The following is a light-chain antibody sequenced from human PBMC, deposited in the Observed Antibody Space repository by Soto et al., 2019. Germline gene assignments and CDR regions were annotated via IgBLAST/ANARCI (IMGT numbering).Light chain of an antibody. J-gene: IGKJ4*01. CDR1: QSVSSSY. CDR3: QQYGSSP. Sequence: EIVLTQSPRTLSLTPGERATLSCRASQSVSSSYLAWYQQKPGQAPRLLIYGASSRSTGIPDRFSGSGSGTDFTLTISRLEPEDFAVYYCQQYGSSPFGGGTKV. V-gene: IGKV3-20*01. CDR2: GAS.